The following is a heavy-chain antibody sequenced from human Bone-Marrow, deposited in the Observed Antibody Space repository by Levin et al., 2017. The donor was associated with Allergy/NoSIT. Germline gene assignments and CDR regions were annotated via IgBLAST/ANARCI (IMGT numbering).Heavy chain of an antibody. D-gene: IGHD3-22*01. V-gene: IGHV3-23*01. CDR2: ISGSGGST. Sequence: PGGSLRLSCAASGFTFSSYAMSWVRQAPGKGLEWVSAISGSGGSTYYADSVKGRFTISRDNSKNTLYLQMNSLRAEDTAVYYCAKDDNYYDSSGWVPFDYWGQGTLVTVSS. CDR3: AKDDNYYDSSGWVPFDY. CDR1: GFTFSSYA. J-gene: IGHJ4*02.